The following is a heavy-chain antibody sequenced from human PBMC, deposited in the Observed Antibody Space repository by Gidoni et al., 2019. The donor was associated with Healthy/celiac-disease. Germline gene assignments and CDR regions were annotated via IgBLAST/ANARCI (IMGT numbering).Heavy chain of an antibody. CDR1: GGSISSGGYY. V-gene: IGHV4-31*03. J-gene: IGHJ3*02. CDR3: ARASRITIFGVVILGAFDI. CDR2: IYYSGST. D-gene: IGHD3-3*01. Sequence: QVQLQESGPGLVKPSQTLSLTCTVSGGSISSGGYYWSWIRQHPGKGLEWIGYIYYSGSTYYNPSLKSRVTISVDTSKNQFSLKLSSVTAADTAVYYCARASRITIFGVVILGAFDIWGQGTMVTVSS.